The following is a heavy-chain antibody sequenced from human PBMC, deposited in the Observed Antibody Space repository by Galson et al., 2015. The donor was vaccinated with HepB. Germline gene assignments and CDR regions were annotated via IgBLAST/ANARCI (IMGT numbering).Heavy chain of an antibody. J-gene: IGHJ4*02. CDR3: ARGSIVVVTTHFDY. D-gene: IGHD2-21*02. Sequence: SVKVSCKASGGTFSSHAISWVRQAPGQGLEWMGGIIPIFGTANYAQKFQGRVTITADESTSTAYMELSSLRSEDTAVYYCARGSIVVVTTHFDYWGQGTLVTVSS. CDR2: IIPIFGTA. CDR1: GGTFSSHA. V-gene: IGHV1-69*13.